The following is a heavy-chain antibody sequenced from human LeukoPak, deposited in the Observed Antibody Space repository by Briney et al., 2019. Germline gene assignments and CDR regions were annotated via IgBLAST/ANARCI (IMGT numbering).Heavy chain of an antibody. D-gene: IGHD1-26*01. CDR2: IYYSGST. J-gene: IGHJ4*02. Sequence: SQTLSLTCTVSGGSISSGSYYWSWIRQPPGKGLEWIGYIYYSGSTNYNPSLKSRVTISVDTSKNQFSLKLSSVTAADTAVYYCATSRGSFYYFDYWGQGTLVTVSS. CDR1: GGSISSGSYY. V-gene: IGHV4-61*01. CDR3: ATSRGSFYYFDY.